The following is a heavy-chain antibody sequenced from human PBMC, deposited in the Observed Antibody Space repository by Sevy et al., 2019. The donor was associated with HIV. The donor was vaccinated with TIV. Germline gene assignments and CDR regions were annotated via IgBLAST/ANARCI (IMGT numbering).Heavy chain of an antibody. J-gene: IGHJ5*02. V-gene: IGHV4-39*01. CDR3: ARQRRQWELGEDWFDP. CDR2: IYYSGST. CDR1: GGSISSSSYY. D-gene: IGHD1-26*01. Sequence: SDTLSLTCTVSGGSISSSSYYWGWIRQPPGKGLEWIGTIYYSGSTYYNPSLKSRVTISADTSKNQFSLKLSSVTATDTAVYYCARQRRQWELGEDWFDPWGQGTLVTVSS.